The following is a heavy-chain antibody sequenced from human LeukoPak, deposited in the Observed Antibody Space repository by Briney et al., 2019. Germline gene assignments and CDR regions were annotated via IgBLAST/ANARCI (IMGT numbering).Heavy chain of an antibody. CDR2: INHSGST. CDR1: GGSFSGYY. J-gene: IGHJ4*02. V-gene: IGHV4-34*01. Sequence: SETLSLTCAVYGGSFSGYYWSWIRQPPGKGLEWIGEINHSGSTNYNPSLKSRVTISVDTSKNQFSLKLSSVTAADTAVYYCARQQGGQTYFDYWGQGTLVTGSP. CDR3: ARQQGGQTYFDY.